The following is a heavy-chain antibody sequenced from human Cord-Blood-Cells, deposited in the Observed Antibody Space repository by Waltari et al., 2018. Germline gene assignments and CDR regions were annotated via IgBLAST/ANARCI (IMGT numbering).Heavy chain of an antibody. CDR1: GGSISSSSYY. V-gene: IGHV4-39*01. D-gene: IGHD3-10*01. J-gene: IGHJ5*02. CDR2: IYYSGST. CDR3: ARQVWYGSGSYYNWFDP. Sequence: QLQLQESGPGLVKPSETLSLTCTVPGGSISSSSYYWVWIRQPPGKGLEWIGSIYYSGSTYYNPSLKSRVTISVDTSKNQFSLKLSSVTAADTAVYYCARQVWYGSGSYYNWFDPWGQGTLVTVSS.